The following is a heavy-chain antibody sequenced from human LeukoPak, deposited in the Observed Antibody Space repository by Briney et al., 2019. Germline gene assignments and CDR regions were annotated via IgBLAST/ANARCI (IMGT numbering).Heavy chain of an antibody. Sequence: PGGSLRLSCAASGFTFSSYAMSWVRQVPGKGLEWVSVISGSGDNTYYADSVKGRFTISRDDAKNTLYLQMNNLRAEDTAVYYCARDSETVGGTIDYWGQGTLVTVSS. V-gene: IGHV3-23*01. CDR3: ARDSETVGGTIDY. J-gene: IGHJ4*01. CDR1: GFTFSSYA. CDR2: ISGSGDNT. D-gene: IGHD1-26*01.